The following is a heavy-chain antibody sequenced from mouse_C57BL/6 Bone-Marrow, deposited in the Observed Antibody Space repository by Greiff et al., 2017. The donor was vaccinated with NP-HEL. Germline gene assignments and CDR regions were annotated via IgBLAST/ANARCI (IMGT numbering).Heavy chain of an antibody. D-gene: IGHD1-1*01. CDR1: GFTFSSYG. Sequence: EVMLVESGGDLVKPGGSLKLSCAASGFTFSSYGMSWVRQTPDKRLEWVATISSGGSYTYYPDSVKGRFTISRDNAKNTLYLQMSSLKSEDTAMYYCSRHTSYYYGSFVAYWGQGTLVTVSA. CDR3: SRHTSYYYGSFVAY. V-gene: IGHV5-6*01. J-gene: IGHJ3*01. CDR2: ISSGGSYT.